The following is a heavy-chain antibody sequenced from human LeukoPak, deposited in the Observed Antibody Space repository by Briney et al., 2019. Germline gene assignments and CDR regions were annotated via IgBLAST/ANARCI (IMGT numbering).Heavy chain of an antibody. CDR1: GFTFSSYG. V-gene: IGHV3-30*18. D-gene: IGHD5-18*01. Sequence: GGSLRLSCAASGFTFSSYGMHWVRQAPGKGLEWVAVISYDGSNKYYADSVKGRFTISRDNSKNTLYLQMNSLRAGDTAVYYCAKAYTAMVTSGFDYWGQGTLVTVSS. CDR3: AKAYTAMVTSGFDY. CDR2: ISYDGSNK. J-gene: IGHJ4*02.